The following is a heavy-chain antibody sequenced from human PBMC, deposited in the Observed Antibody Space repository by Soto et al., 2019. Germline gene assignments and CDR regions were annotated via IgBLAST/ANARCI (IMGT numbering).Heavy chain of an antibody. D-gene: IGHD1-1*01. J-gene: IGHJ4*02. Sequence: QVQLVESGGGVVQPGRSLRLSCAASGFTFSTYGMHWVRQAPGKGLEWVAVISYDGVNKYYADSVKGRFTISRDNSKNTVYLQINSLRAEDTAVYYCAKSVYNWNDGFFDYWGQGTLVTVSS. V-gene: IGHV3-30*18. CDR3: AKSVYNWNDGFFDY. CDR1: GFTFSTYG. CDR2: ISYDGVNK.